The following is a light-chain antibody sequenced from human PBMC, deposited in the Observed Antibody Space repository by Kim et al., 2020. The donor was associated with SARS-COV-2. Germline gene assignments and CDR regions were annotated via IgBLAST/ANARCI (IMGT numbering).Light chain of an antibody. CDR2: GAS. CDR1: QSVSSN. J-gene: IGKJ5*01. Sequence: VSAGERATITCRASQSVSSNLAWYQQQPGQAPRLLIYGASTRATGIPARFSGSGSGTEFTLTISSLQSEDFAVYYCQQYNSWLITFGQGTRLEIK. V-gene: IGKV3D-15*01. CDR3: QQYNSWLIT.